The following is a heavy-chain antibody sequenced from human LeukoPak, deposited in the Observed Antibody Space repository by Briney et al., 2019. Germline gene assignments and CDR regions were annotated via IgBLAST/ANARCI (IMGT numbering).Heavy chain of an antibody. Sequence: GESLKISCKGSGYSFTNYWIGWVRQMPGKGLEWRGIIYPGDSDTKYSPSFQGQVTISADKSINTAYLQWSSLKASDTAMYYCARRDLSGSYAHFDYWGQATLVTVSS. CDR1: GYSFTNYW. D-gene: IGHD1-26*01. V-gene: IGHV5-51*01. CDR3: ARRDLSGSYAHFDY. CDR2: IYPGDSDT. J-gene: IGHJ4*02.